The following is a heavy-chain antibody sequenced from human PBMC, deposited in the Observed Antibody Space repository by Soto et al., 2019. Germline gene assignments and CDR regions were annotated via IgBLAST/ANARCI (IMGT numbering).Heavy chain of an antibody. CDR2: IIPILGIA. V-gene: IGHV1-69*04. D-gene: IGHD3-9*01. J-gene: IGHJ3*02. Sequence: SVKVSCKASGYTFTSYAMHWVRQAPGQRLEWMGRIIPILGIANYAQKFQGRVTITADKSTSTAYMELSSLRSEDTAVYYCARDFGGYYDILTGYTLGAFDIWGQGTMVTVSS. CDR3: ARDFGGYYDILTGYTLGAFDI. CDR1: GYTFTSYA.